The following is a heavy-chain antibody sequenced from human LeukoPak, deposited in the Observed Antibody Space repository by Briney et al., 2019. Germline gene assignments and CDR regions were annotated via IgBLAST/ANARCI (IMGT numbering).Heavy chain of an antibody. J-gene: IGHJ4*02. V-gene: IGHV4-59*01. CDR1: GGSISYYY. Sequence: SETLSLTCTVSGGSISYYYWSWIRQPPGKGLEWIGYIYYSGSTNYNPSLKSRVTISVDTSKNQFSLKVNSVTAADTAVYFCASGPRNYYYSGSYHYWGQGTLVTVSS. CDR3: ASGPRNYYYSGSYHY. D-gene: IGHD3-10*01. CDR2: IYYSGST.